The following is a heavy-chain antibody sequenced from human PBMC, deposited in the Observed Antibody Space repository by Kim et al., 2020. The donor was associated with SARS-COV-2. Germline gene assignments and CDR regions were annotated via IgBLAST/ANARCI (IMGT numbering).Heavy chain of an antibody. CDR2: INPRSDDT. CDR3: ARDLGGVYRAYYYGLGV. CDR1: AFTFTSYY. D-gene: IGHD3-16*01. Sequence: ASVKVSCKASAFTFTSYYMHWVRQAPGQGLEWMGWINPRSDDTNYAQKFQGRVTITRDTSVSTAYMELSSLRFADTAVYYCARDLGGVYRAYYYGLGVWG. V-gene: IGHV1-2*02. J-gene: IGHJ6*02.